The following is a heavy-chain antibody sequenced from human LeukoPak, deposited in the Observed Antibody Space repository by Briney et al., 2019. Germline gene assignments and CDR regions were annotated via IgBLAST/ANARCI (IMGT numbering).Heavy chain of an antibody. Sequence: PGGSLRLSCAASGFTFSSYEVIWVRQAPGKGLEWISYISSNGYTIYYADSVKGRFSISRDNAKNSLFLQMNSLRAEDTAVYYCARDGVSMVRGVRVLDYYNYYMDVWGKGTTVTISS. CDR2: ISSNGYTI. CDR1: GFTFSSYE. D-gene: IGHD3-10*01. V-gene: IGHV3-48*03. CDR3: ARDGVSMVRGVRVLDYYNYYMDV. J-gene: IGHJ6*03.